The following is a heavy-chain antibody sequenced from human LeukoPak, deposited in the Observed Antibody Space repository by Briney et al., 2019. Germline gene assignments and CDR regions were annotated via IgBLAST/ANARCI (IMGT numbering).Heavy chain of an antibody. CDR3: ARAFSASSSTIDY. CDR2: VSGGKGNT. V-gene: IGHV1-3*01. Sequence: ASVKVFCKISGYIFTHYDINCVRQAPGQGLEGMGWVSGGKGNTKYSEKFQGRITITRDTSATTAYLELSSLRSEDSTVYFCARAFSASSSTIDYWGQGTLVIVSP. CDR1: GYIFTHYD. D-gene: IGHD6-6*01. J-gene: IGHJ4*02.